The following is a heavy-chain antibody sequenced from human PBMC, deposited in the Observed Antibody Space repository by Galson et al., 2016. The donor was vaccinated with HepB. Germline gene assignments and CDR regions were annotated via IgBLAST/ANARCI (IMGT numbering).Heavy chain of an antibody. D-gene: IGHD2-15*01. Sequence: LRLSCAASGFGFSGYSMNWVRQAPGKGLEWVSHISSSGTTIYYGDSVKGRFTISRDNAKNSVYLQMSSLRDEDTAIYYCARHRGSCSGGSCYSDYWGQGTLVTVSS. CDR1: GFGFSGYS. J-gene: IGHJ4*02. CDR3: ARHRGSCSGGSCYSDY. CDR2: ISSSGTTI. V-gene: IGHV3-48*02.